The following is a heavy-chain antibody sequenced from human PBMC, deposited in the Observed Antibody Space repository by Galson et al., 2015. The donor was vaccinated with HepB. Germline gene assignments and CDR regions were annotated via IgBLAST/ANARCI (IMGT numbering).Heavy chain of an antibody. CDR2: INTNNENP. J-gene: IGHJ5*02. Sequence: SVKVSCKAFGYTFTNYGLNWVRQAPGQGLECMGWINTNNENPTYAQGFTGRFVFSLDTSVSTAYLQISSLKGEDTAVYYCARDSGPLGIMTGFYYNWFDRWGQGTLVTVSP. CDR3: ARDSGPLGIMTGFYYNWFDR. CDR1: GYTFTNYG. D-gene: IGHD3-9*01. V-gene: IGHV7-4-1*02.